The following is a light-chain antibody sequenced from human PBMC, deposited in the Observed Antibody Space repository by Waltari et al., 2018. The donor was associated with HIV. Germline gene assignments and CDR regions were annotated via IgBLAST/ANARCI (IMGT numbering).Light chain of an antibody. J-gene: IGLJ2*01. V-gene: IGLV1-47*01. CDR1: SSNIGSNY. CDR3: AAWDDSLSGHVV. Sequence: QSVLTQPPSASGTPGQRVPITCSGSSSNIGSNYVYWYQQLPGTAPKLLIYRSNQRPSGVPGRFSGSKSGTSASLAISGLRSEDEADYYGAAWDDSLSGHVVFGGGTKLTVL. CDR2: RSN.